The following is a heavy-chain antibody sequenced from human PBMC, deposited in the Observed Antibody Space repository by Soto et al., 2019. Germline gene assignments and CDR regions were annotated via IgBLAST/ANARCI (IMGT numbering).Heavy chain of an antibody. CDR1: GFTFSAYG. CDR2: VSSDGETK. D-gene: IGHD6-19*01. J-gene: IGHJ4*02. Sequence: QVRLVESGGGVVQPGRSLRLSCVASGFTFSAYGIHWVRQAPGKGLEWVGVVSSDGETKYYADALKGRFTISRDNSKNTMYLQMASLRPEDTAVYYCAKEIEVAGDLDYWGQGTLVTVSS. CDR3: AKEIEVAGDLDY. V-gene: IGHV3-30*18.